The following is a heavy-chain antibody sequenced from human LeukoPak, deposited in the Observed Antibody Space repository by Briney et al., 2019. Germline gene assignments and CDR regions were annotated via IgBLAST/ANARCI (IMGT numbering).Heavy chain of an antibody. CDR3: ARVWFGNHAFDI. V-gene: IGHV4-39*07. Sequence: PSETLSLTCTVSGGSISSSSYYWGWIRQPPGKGLEWIGSIYYSGSTYYNPSLKSRVTISVDTSKNQFSLKLSSVTAADTAVYYCARVWFGNHAFDIWGQGTMVTVSS. CDR2: IYYSGST. D-gene: IGHD3-10*01. CDR1: GGSISSSSYY. J-gene: IGHJ3*02.